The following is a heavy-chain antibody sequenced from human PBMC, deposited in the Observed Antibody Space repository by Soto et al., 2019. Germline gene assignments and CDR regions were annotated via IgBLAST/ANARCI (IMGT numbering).Heavy chain of an antibody. J-gene: IGHJ5*02. Sequence: WGSLRLSCAASGFTFRSFTMNWVRQAPGKGLEWISTISSNSAYIYYTDALRGRFTISRDNAKNSLHLQMNSLRAEDTAVYYCTRDASRDSSARGWFSPRSPGTLVTVSS. CDR2: ISSNSAYI. V-gene: IGHV3-21*01. CDR1: GFTFRSFT. D-gene: IGHD6-13*01. CDR3: TRDASRDSSARGWFSP.